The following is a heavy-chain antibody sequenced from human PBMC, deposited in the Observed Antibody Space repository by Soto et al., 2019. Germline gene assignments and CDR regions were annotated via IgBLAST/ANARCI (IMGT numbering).Heavy chain of an antibody. CDR2: IIPIFGTA. CDR1: GGTFSSYA. J-gene: IGHJ6*02. CDR3: AIGPLNYYYYGMDV. V-gene: IGHV1-69*13. Sequence: PSVKVSCKASGGTFSSYAISWVRQAPGQGLEWMGGIIPIFGTANYAQKFQGRVTITADESTSTAYMELSSLRSEDTAVYYCAIGPLNYYYYGMDVWGQGTTVTVSS.